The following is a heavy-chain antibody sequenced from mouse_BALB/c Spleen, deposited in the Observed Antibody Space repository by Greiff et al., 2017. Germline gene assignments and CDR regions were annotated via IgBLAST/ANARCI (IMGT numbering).Heavy chain of an antibody. CDR2: IYPSDSYT. J-gene: IGHJ4*01. D-gene: IGHD2-14*01. CDR3: TRKNYRYDGDAMDY. CDR1: GYTFTSYW. Sequence: VQLQQPGAELVRPGASVKLSCKASGYTFTSYWINWVKQRPGQGLEWIGNIYPSDSYTNYNQKFKDKATLTVDKSSSTAYMQLSSPTSEDSAVYYCTRKNYRYDGDAMDYWGQGTSVTVSS. V-gene: IGHV1-69*02.